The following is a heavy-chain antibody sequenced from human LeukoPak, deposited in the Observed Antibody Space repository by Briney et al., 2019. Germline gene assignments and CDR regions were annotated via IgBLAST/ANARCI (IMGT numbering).Heavy chain of an antibody. V-gene: IGHV1-3*01. CDR1: GGTFSSYA. Sequence: GASVKVSCKASGGTFSSYAISWVRQAPGQRLEWMGWINAGNGNTKYSQNFQGRVTITRDTSASTAYMELSSLRSEDTAVYYCARGLDYGGDHWGQGTLVTVSS. CDR2: INAGNGNT. J-gene: IGHJ5*02. D-gene: IGHD4-23*01. CDR3: ARGLDYGGDH.